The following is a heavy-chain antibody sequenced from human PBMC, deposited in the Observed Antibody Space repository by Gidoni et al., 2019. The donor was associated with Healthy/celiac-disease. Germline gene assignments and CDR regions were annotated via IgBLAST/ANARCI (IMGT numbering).Heavy chain of an antibody. V-gene: IGHV2-26*01. CDR2: IFSNDEK. CDR1: GFSLSNARMG. Sequence: QVTLKESGPVLVKPTETLTLTCTVSGFSLSNARMGVSWIRQPPAKALAWLAHIFSNDEKSDSTSLKSRLTISKETSKSQVVLTMTNMDPVDTATYYCARISHRYDSSGPRFSWFDPWGQGTLVTVSS. D-gene: IGHD3-22*01. J-gene: IGHJ5*02. CDR3: ARISHRYDSSGPRFSWFDP.